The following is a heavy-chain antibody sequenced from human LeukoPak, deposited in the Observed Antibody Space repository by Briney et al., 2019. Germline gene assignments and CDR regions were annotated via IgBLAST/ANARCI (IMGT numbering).Heavy chain of an antibody. J-gene: IGHJ6*02. Sequence: WASVTVSCTASGYTFTSYDINWVRQATGQGLELMGWMNPNSGNTGYAQKFQGRVTMTRNTSISTAYMELSSLRSEDTAVYYCARVRGYYYYYGMDVWGQGTTVTVSS. CDR2: MNPNSGNT. V-gene: IGHV1-8*01. CDR1: GYTFTSYD. CDR3: ARVRGYYYYYGMDV.